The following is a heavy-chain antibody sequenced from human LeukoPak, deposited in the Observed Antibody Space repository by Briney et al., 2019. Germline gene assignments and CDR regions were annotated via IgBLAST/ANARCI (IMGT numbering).Heavy chain of an antibody. CDR3: AKDLSRRDGYRQTFDY. V-gene: IGHV3-74*01. CDR2: IRGDGGDT. J-gene: IGHJ4*02. CDR1: RFSFSNSW. D-gene: IGHD5-24*01. Sequence: GGSLRLSCAASRFSFSNSWMHWVRQTPGKGLVWVSSIRGDGGDTTYTDSVKGRFTISRDNAKNTLYLQMNSLRAEDTAVYYCAKDLSRRDGYRQTFDYWGQGTLVTVSS.